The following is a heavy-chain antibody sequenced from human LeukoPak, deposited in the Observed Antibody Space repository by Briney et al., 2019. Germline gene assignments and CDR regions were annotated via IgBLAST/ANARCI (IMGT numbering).Heavy chain of an antibody. V-gene: IGHV3-64*01. J-gene: IGHJ3*02. CDR1: GFTFSSYA. D-gene: IGHD4-17*01. CDR2: ISSNGGST. CDR3: ARDGNYGDFHDASDI. Sequence: GGSLRLSCAASGFTFSSYAMHWVRQAPGKGLEYVSAISSNGGSTYYANSVKGRFTISRDNSKNTLYLQMGSLRAEDMAVYYCARDGNYGDFHDASDIWGQGTMVTVSS.